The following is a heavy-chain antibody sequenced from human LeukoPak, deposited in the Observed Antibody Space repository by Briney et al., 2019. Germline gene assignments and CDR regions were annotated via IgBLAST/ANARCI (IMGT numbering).Heavy chain of an antibody. J-gene: IGHJ6*02. CDR2: INHNGSVN. Sequence: GGSLRLSCAASGFTFSSYWMNWARQAPGKGLEWVASINHNGSVNYYVDSVKGRFTISRDNAKNSLYLQMSNLRAEDTAVYFCARGGGLDVWGQGAAVTVSS. CDR1: GFTFSSYW. D-gene: IGHD3-16*01. CDR3: ARGGGLDV. V-gene: IGHV3-7*03.